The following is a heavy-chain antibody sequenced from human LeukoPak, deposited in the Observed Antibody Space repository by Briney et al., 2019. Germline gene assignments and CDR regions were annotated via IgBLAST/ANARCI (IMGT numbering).Heavy chain of an antibody. D-gene: IGHD3-10*01. CDR2: INHSGST. Sequence: SETLSLTCAVYGGSFSGYYWSWIRQPPGKGLEWIGEINHSGSTNYNPSLKSRVAISVDTSKNHFSLKLSSVTAWETAVDYCARGRITMVRGVTYYFDYWGQGTLVTVSS. CDR1: GGSFSGYY. CDR3: ARGRITMVRGVTYYFDY. J-gene: IGHJ4*02. V-gene: IGHV4-34*01.